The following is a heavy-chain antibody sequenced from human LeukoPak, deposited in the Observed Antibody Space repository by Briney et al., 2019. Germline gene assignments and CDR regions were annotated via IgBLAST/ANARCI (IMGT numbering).Heavy chain of an antibody. CDR3: ARVVKGGYDFWSGPYYFDY. CDR1: GYTFSSWH. D-gene: IGHD3-3*01. Sequence: ASVKVSCKASGYTFSSWHMHWVRQAPGQGLEWMGIINPSGESTNYAQEFQARVTMTRDTSTSTVYMELSSLRSEDTAVYYCARVVKGGYDFWSGPYYFDYWGQGTLVTVSS. V-gene: IGHV1-46*01. CDR2: INPSGEST. J-gene: IGHJ4*02.